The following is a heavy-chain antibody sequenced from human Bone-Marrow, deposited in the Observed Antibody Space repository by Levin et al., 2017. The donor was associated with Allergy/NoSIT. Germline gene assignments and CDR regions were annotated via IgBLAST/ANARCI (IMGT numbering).Heavy chain of an antibody. CDR2: ISYDGSNK. CDR1: GFTFSSYA. D-gene: IGHD3-10*01. CDR3: ARDAQIMVRGVIVYYFDY. J-gene: IGHJ4*02. V-gene: IGHV3-30-3*01. Sequence: GGSLRLSCAASGFTFSSYAMHWVRQAPGKGLEWVAVISYDGSNKYYADSVKGRFTISRDNSKNTLYLQMNSLRAEDTAVYYCARDAQIMVRGVIVYYFDYWGQGTLVTVSS.